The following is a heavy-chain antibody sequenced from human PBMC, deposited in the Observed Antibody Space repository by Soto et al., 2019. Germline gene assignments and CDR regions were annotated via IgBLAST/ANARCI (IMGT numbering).Heavy chain of an antibody. CDR1: GYTFTSYG. V-gene: IGHV1-18*01. Sequence: QVQLVQSGAEVKKPGASVKVSCKASGYTFTSYGISWVRQAPGQGLEWMGWISAYNGNINYAQKLQGRVTMTTDTSTSTAYMELRSLRSDDTAVYYCARDLADIVVVPAAMSYYYGMDVWGQGTTVTVSS. D-gene: IGHD2-2*01. CDR3: ARDLADIVVVPAAMSYYYGMDV. J-gene: IGHJ6*02. CDR2: ISAYNGNI.